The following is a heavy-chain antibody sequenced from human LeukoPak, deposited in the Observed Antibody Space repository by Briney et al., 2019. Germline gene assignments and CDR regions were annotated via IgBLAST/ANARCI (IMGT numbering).Heavy chain of an antibody. CDR2: MNPNSGNT. J-gene: IGHJ3*02. V-gene: IGHV1-8*03. Sequence: GASVKVSRKASGYTFTSYDINWVRQATGQGLEWMGWMNPNSGNTGYAKKFQGRVTITRNTSISTAYMELSSLRSEDTAVHYCARAEVGATADAFDIWGQGTMVTVSS. CDR3: ARAEVGATADAFDI. CDR1: GYTFTSYD. D-gene: IGHD1-26*01.